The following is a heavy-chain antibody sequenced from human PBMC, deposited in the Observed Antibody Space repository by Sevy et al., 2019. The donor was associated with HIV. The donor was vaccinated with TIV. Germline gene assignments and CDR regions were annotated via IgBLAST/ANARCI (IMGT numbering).Heavy chain of an antibody. D-gene: IGHD3-3*01. J-gene: IGHJ5*02. CDR1: GYTFTSYG. CDR2: ISAYNGNT. CDR3: ARSDFWSGYYTQFWFDP. V-gene: IGHV1-18*01. Sequence: ASVKVSCKASGYTFTSYGISWVRQAPGQGLEWMGWISAYNGNTNYAQKLQGRVTMTTDTSTSTAYMELRSLGSDDTAVYYCARSDFWSGYYTQFWFDPWGQGTLVTVSS.